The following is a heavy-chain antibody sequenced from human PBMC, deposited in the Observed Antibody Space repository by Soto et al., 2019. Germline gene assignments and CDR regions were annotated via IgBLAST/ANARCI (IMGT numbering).Heavy chain of an antibody. J-gene: IGHJ2*01. D-gene: IGHD4-17*01. CDR2: THYSGST. V-gene: IGHV4-59*01. CDR3: ARDQVAVTTTSSWYFDL. Sequence: QVQLQESGPGLVKTSETLSLTCTVSGGSISSYYWTWIRQSPGKGLEWIGYTHYSGSTNYNPSLQSRVTISVDTSKNQFSLKLSSVTAADTAVYYCARDQVAVTTTSSWYFDLWGRGTLVSVSS. CDR1: GGSISSYY.